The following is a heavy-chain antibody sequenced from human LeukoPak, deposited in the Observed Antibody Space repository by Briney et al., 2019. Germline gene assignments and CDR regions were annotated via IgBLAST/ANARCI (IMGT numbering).Heavy chain of an antibody. J-gene: IGHJ4*02. V-gene: IGHV3-48*01. Sequence: GGSLGLSCAASGFRFSDYSMNWVRRAPGEGLEWISYIGIDSGNTHYADSVKGRFTISGDKAKNSRYLQMHRLRVEDTAVYYCARDYKYAFDNWGQGTLVTVSS. CDR3: ARDYKYAFDN. CDR1: GFRFSDYS. D-gene: IGHD5-24*01. CDR2: IGIDSGNT.